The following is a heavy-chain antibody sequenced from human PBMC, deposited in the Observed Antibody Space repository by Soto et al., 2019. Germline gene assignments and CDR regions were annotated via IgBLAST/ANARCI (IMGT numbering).Heavy chain of an antibody. Sequence: PSETLSLTCTVSGGSISSYYWNWIRQPPGKGLEWIGYIHSGSTNYNASLRSRVTISVDTSKNQFSLRLTSVTAADTAVYFCARHDGSRSTDYWGQGTLVTVSS. J-gene: IGHJ4*02. CDR1: GGSISSYY. D-gene: IGHD3-10*01. CDR2: IHSGST. CDR3: ARHDGSRSTDY. V-gene: IGHV4-59*08.